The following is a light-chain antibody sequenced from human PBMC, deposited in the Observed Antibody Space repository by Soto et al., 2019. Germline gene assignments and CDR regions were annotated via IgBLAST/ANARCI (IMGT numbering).Light chain of an antibody. CDR3: QQYNSYPMYT. Sequence: DIQMTQSPSTLSASVGDRVTITCWASQSINNWLAWYQQKPGKAPKLLISYVTTLESGVPSRFSGSGSGTEFTLTISSLQPEDFATYYCQQYNSYPMYTFGQGTKLEIK. J-gene: IGKJ2*01. CDR1: QSINNW. V-gene: IGKV1-5*01. CDR2: YVT.